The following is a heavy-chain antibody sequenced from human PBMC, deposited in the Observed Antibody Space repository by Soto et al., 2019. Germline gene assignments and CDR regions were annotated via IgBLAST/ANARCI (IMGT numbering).Heavy chain of an antibody. D-gene: IGHD1-20*01. Sequence: GSLRHSCAASGYTFSCFAMNSVHQAPGKGLEWVSTVSPGGDVSHYTDSVKGRFTISRDNSRRTLHLQMDSLRAEDAAVYFCLRRAITATTNWGAFDVWGQGTVVTVSS. V-gene: IGHV3-23*01. J-gene: IGHJ3*01. CDR1: GYTFSCFA. CDR2: VSPGGDVS. CDR3: LRRAITATTNWGAFDV.